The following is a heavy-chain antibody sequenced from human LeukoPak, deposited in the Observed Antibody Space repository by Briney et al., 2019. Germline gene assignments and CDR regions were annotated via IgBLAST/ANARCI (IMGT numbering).Heavy chain of an antibody. Sequence: GGSLRLSCAASGFIFKTYTMTWVRQAPGKGLEWVSSITGDCKYITYADSVKGRFTISRDNAKNSLNLQLNSLRAEDTAVYYCAKLSEYSFDSRGQGTQVTVSS. CDR1: GFIFKTYT. D-gene: IGHD6-6*01. J-gene: IGHJ4*02. CDR3: AKLSEYSFDS. CDR2: ITGDCKYI. V-gene: IGHV3-21*01.